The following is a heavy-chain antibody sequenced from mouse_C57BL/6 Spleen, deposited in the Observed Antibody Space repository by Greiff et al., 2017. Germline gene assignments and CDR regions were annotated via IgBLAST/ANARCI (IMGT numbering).Heavy chain of an antibody. Sequence: VQLQQSGAELVRPGTSVKVSCKASGYAFTNYLIEWVKQRPGQGLEWIGVINPGSGGTNYNEKFKGKATLTADKSSSTAYMQLSSLTSEDSAVYFCARGCYSEYYFDYWGQGTTLTVSS. V-gene: IGHV1-54*01. CDR1: GYAFTNYL. CDR3: ARGCYSEYYFDY. CDR2: INPGSGGT. J-gene: IGHJ2*01. D-gene: IGHD2-12*01.